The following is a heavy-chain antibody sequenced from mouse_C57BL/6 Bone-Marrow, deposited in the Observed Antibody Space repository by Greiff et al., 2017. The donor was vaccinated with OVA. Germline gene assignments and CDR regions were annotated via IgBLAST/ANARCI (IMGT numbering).Heavy chain of an antibody. CDR1: GYTFTSYW. Sequence: VQLQQPGAELVKPGASVKMSCKASGYTFTSYWLIWVKQRPGQGLEWIGDIYPGSGSTNYNEKFKSKATLTVDTSSSTAYMQLSSLTSEDSAVYYCARTYYGYDGVDYWGQGTTLTVSS. CDR2: IYPGSGST. J-gene: IGHJ2*01. CDR3: ARTYYGYDGVDY. V-gene: IGHV1-55*01. D-gene: IGHD2-9*01.